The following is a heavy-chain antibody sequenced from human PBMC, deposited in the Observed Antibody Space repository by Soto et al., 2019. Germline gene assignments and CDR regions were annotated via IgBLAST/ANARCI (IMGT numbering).Heavy chain of an antibody. D-gene: IGHD5-18*01. Sequence: PSETLSLTCTVSGGSISSYYWSWIRQPPGKGLEWIGYIYYSGSTNYNPSLQSRVTISVDTSKNQFSLKLSSVTAADTAVYYCARGLDTAMVRGYYYYYYYMDVWGKGTTVTVSS. CDR2: IYYSGST. J-gene: IGHJ6*03. CDR1: GGSISSYY. CDR3: ARGLDTAMVRGYYYYYYYMDV. V-gene: IGHV4-59*01.